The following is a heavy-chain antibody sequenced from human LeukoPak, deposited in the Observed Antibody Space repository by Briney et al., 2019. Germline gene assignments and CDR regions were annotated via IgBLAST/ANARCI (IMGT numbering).Heavy chain of an antibody. Sequence: SETLSLTCTVSGGSISSSSYYWVWIRQPPGQGLEWIGTIKHSGSPYSNPSLKSRLTISVDTSKNQFSLRLSSVTAADTGVYYCARADYSDYNTDIDYWGQGTLVTVSS. CDR2: IKHSGSP. D-gene: IGHD4-11*01. CDR3: ARADYSDYNTDIDY. CDR1: GGSISSSSYY. V-gene: IGHV4-39*07. J-gene: IGHJ4*02.